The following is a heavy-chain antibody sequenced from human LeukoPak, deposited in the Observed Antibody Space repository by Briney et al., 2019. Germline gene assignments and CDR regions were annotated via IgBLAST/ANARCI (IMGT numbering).Heavy chain of an antibody. Sequence: PGGSLRLSCAASGFTFSSYWMCWVRPAPGEGLEWVANIKQDGSEKYYVDSVKGRFTISRDNAKNSLYLQMNSLRAEDTAVYYCARTRGVAARAYYYYYMDVWGKGTTVTVSS. V-gene: IGHV3-7*01. CDR3: ARTRGVAARAYYYYYMDV. CDR1: GFTFSSYW. J-gene: IGHJ6*03. CDR2: IKQDGSEK. D-gene: IGHD6-6*01.